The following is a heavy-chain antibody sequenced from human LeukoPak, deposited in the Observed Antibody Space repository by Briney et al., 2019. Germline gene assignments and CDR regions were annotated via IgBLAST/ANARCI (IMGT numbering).Heavy chain of an antibody. J-gene: IGHJ4*02. CDR3: ARRLVDYGGNRPFDY. Sequence: ESGPTLVKPTQTLTLTCTFSGFSLSTRGVGVGWIRQPPGKALEWLALICRDDDKRYSPSLKSRLTITKDTSKNQVVLTMANMDPVDTATYYCARRLVDYGGNRPFDYWGPGTLVTVSS. CDR1: GFSLSTRGVG. CDR2: ICRDDDK. D-gene: IGHD4-23*01. V-gene: IGHV2-5*02.